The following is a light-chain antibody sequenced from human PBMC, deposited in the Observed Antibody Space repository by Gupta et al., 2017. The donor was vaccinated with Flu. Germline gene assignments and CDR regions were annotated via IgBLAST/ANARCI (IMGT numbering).Light chain of an antibody. CDR3: QSGDDSGIFWV. CDR1: TVASNY. Sequence: TARVPWSGETVASNYSYWYQQKPGPAPVLLIYNDSERHSGIPERFSASNSGTTATLTISGVQAEDEADYYCQSGDDSGIFWVFGGGTKLTVL. CDR2: NDS. J-gene: IGLJ3*02. V-gene: IGLV3-25*01.